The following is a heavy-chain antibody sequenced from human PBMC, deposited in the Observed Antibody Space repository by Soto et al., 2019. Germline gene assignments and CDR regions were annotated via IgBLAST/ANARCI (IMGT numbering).Heavy chain of an antibody. D-gene: IGHD2-2*01. J-gene: IGHJ6*02. CDR1: GFTFSDHY. CDR3: TRGGSSTYGMDV. CDR2: SRNKAKSYTT. Sequence: EVQLVESGGGLVQPGGSLRLSCAASGFTFSDHYMDWVRQAPGKGLEWVGRSRNKAKSYTTEYAASVKGRFTISRDDSKNSLYLQMNSLKPEDTAVYYWTRGGSSTYGMDVWGQGSTVTVSS. V-gene: IGHV3-72*01.